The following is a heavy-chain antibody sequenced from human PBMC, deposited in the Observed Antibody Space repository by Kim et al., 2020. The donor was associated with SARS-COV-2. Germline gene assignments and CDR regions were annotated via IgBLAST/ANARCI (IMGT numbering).Heavy chain of an antibody. CDR3: ATSIAARPWGFDF. D-gene: IGHD6-6*01. CDR1: GFTFSSYA. J-gene: IGHJ4*02. V-gene: IGHV3-30-3*01. Sequence: GGSLRLSCSASGFTFSSYAMHWVHQAPGKGLDWVAHIWYDGSKRYYADSVKGRCTISRDNSKNNLYLQINSLRTEDTAVYYCATSIAARPWGFDFWGQGT. CDR2: IWYDGSKR.